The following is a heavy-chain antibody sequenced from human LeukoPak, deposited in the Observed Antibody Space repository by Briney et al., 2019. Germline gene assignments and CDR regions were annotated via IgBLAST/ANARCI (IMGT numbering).Heavy chain of an antibody. Sequence: GGSLRLSCAASGFTFSSYSMNWVRQAPGKGLEWVSSISSSSSYIYYADSVKGRFTISRDNAKNPLYLQMNSLRAEDTAVYYCARTWLIHGMDVWGQGTTVTVSS. CDR1: GFTFSSYS. J-gene: IGHJ6*02. CDR2: ISSSSSYI. CDR3: ARTWLIHGMDV. V-gene: IGHV3-21*01. D-gene: IGHD3-22*01.